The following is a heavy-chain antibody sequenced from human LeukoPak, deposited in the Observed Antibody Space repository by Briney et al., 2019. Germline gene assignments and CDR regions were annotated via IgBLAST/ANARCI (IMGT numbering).Heavy chain of an antibody. CDR3: ARGWFGDVAADYWYFDL. V-gene: IGHV4-59*01. Sequence: SETLSLTCTVSGGSISSYYWSWIRQPPGKGLEWIGHIYYSGSTNYNPSLKSRVTISVDTSKNQFSLKLSSVTATATAVYYCARGWFGDVAADYWYFDLWGRGTLVTVSS. CDR1: GGSISSYY. J-gene: IGHJ2*01. CDR2: IYYSGST. D-gene: IGHD3-10*01.